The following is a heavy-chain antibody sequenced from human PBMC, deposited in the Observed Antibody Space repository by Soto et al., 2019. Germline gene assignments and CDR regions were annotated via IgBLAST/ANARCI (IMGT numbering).Heavy chain of an antibody. CDR1: GFTLSSYA. D-gene: IGHD3-3*01. CDR2: ISSSGSTI. CDR3: ARTKQYYDFWSGYYSEDNWFDP. Sequence: GGSLRLSCAASGFTLSSYAMSWVRQAPGKGLEWVSYISSSGSTIYYADSVKGRFTISRDNAKNSLYLQMNSLRAEDTAVYYCARTKQYYDFWSGYYSEDNWFDPWGQGTLVTVSS. J-gene: IGHJ5*02. V-gene: IGHV3-48*04.